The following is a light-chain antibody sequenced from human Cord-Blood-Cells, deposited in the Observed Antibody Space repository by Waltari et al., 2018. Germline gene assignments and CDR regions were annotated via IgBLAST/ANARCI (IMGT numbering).Light chain of an antibody. CDR2: DVS. CDR1: SSDVAGYNY. J-gene: IGLJ1*01. CDR3: CSYAGSYTYV. Sequence: QSALTQPRSVSGSPGQSVTISCTGTSSDVAGYNYVSWYQQHPGKAPKLMIYDVSKRPSGVHDRFSGSKSGNTASLTISGLQAEDEADYYCCSYAGSYTYVFGTGTKVTVL. V-gene: IGLV2-11*01.